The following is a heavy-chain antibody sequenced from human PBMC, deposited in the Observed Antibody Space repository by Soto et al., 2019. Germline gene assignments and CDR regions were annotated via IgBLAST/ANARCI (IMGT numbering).Heavy chain of an antibody. J-gene: IGHJ4*02. CDR2: IKSKTDGGTT. Sequence: GGSLRLSCAASGFTFSNAWMSWVRQAPGKGLEWVGRIKSKTDGGTTDYAAPVKGRFTISRDDSKNTLYLQMNSLKTEDTAVYYCTGEWLLFSPYFDYWGQGTLVTVSS. D-gene: IGHD3-3*01. CDR1: GFTFSNAW. CDR3: TGEWLLFSPYFDY. V-gene: IGHV3-15*01.